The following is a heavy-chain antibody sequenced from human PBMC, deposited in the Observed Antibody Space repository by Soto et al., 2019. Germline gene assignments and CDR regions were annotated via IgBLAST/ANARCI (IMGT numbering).Heavy chain of an antibody. J-gene: IGHJ4*02. V-gene: IGHV1-8*01. CDR3: AAGPGVRERFDY. D-gene: IGHD3-10*01. CDR2: MNPNSGIT. CDR1: GYTFTSYD. Sequence: ASVKVSCKASGYTFTSYDINWVRQATGQGLEWMGWMNPNSGITDFAQKFQGRITMTGNTSISTAYMELSSLRSEDTAVYYCAAGPGVRERFDYWGQGTLVTVSS.